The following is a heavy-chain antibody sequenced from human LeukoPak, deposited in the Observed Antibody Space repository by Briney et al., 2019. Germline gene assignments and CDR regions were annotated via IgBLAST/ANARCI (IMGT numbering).Heavy chain of an antibody. CDR3: ARGGYYYGSGSYYTWGY. D-gene: IGHD3-10*01. CDR1: GGTFSSYG. J-gene: IGHJ4*02. CDR2: TSAYNGNT. Sequence: ASVKVSCKASGGTFSSYGISWVRQAPGQGLEWMGWTSAYNGNTNYAQKLQGRVTMTTDTSTSTAYMELRSLRSDDTAVYYCARGGYYYGSGSYYTWGYWGQGTLVTVSS. V-gene: IGHV1-18*01.